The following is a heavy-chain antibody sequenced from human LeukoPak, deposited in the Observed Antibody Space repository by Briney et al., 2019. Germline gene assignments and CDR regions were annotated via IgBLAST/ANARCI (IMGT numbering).Heavy chain of an antibody. CDR3: ARDQYIVVVPAAKPDNWFDP. Sequence: ASVKVSCKASGYTFTSYGISWVRQAPGPGLEWMGWISAYNGNTNYAQKLQGRVTMTTDTSTSTAYMELRSLRSDDTAVYYCARDQYIVVVPAAKPDNWFDPWGQGTLDTVSS. CDR2: ISAYNGNT. V-gene: IGHV1-18*01. J-gene: IGHJ5*02. CDR1: GYTFTSYG. D-gene: IGHD2-2*01.